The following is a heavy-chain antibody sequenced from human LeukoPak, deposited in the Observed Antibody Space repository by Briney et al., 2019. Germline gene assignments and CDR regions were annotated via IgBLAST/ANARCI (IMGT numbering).Heavy chain of an antibody. CDR1: GGSISSSSCY. D-gene: IGHD3-22*01. J-gene: IGHJ4*02. CDR2: IYYSGST. Sequence: SETLSLTCTVSGGSISSSSCYWGWIRQPPGKGLEWIGSIYYSGSTYYNPSLKSRVTISVDTSKNQFSLKLSSVTAADTAVYYCAREAYYYDSSGYYLDYWGQGTLVTVSS. V-gene: IGHV4-39*02. CDR3: AREAYYYDSSGYYLDY.